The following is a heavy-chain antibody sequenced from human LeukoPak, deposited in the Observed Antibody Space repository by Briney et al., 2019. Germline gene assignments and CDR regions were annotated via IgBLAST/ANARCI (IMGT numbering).Heavy chain of an antibody. J-gene: IGHJ4*02. Sequence: GGSLRLSCAASGFTFSSYAMSWVRQAPGKGLEWVSAISGSGGSTYYADSVKGPFTISRDNSKNTLYLQMNSLRAEGTAVYYCAKGGGWYFYYFDYWGQGTLVTVSS. V-gene: IGHV3-23*01. CDR1: GFTFSSYA. D-gene: IGHD6-19*01. CDR2: ISGSGGST. CDR3: AKGGGWYFYYFDY.